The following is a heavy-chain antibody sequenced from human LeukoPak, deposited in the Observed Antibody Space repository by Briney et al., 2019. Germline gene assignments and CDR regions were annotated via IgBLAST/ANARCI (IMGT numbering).Heavy chain of an antibody. CDR2: INPNSGGT. CDR1: GYTFTGYY. CDR3: ARVGAARNFDY. V-gene: IGHV1-2*04. D-gene: IGHD6-6*01. Sequence: GASVKVSCKAPGYTFTGYYMHWVRQAPGQGLEWMGWINPNSGGTNYAQKFQGWVTMTRDTSISTVYMELSRLRSDDTAVYYCARVGAARNFDYWGQGTLVTVSS. J-gene: IGHJ4*02.